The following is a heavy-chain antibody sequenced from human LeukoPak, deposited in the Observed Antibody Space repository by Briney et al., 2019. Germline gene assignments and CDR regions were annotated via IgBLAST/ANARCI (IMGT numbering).Heavy chain of an antibody. V-gene: IGHV4-59*01. J-gene: IGHJ3*02. CDR2: IYYSGST. CDR1: GGSISSYY. D-gene: IGHD1-26*01. Sequence: PSETLSLACPVSGGSISSYYWSWIRQPPGKGLECIGYIYYSGSTNYNPSLKSRVTISVDTSKNQLPLNLSSVTAADTAVYYCARDPSGSYYLSGAFDIWGQGTMVTVSS. CDR3: ARDPSGSYYLSGAFDI.